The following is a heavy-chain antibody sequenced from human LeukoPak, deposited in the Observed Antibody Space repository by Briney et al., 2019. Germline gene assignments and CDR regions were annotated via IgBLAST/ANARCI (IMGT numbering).Heavy chain of an antibody. CDR1: GFTFSTYA. V-gene: IGHV3-23*01. J-gene: IGHJ4*02. CDR2: ISDSGEST. CDR3: AASTRGFSCVLFDY. Sequence: GGSLRLSCAASGFTFSTYAMTWVRQAPGKGLEWVSTISDSGESTYYTDSVKGRFTISRDNSKNTLYLQMNSLRAEDTAVYYCAASTRGFSCVLFDYWGQGTLVTVSS. D-gene: IGHD2-2*01.